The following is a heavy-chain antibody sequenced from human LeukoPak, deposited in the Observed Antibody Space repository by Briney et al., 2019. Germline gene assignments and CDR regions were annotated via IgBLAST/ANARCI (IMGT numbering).Heavy chain of an antibody. D-gene: IGHD3-22*01. J-gene: IGHJ4*02. Sequence: GGSLRLSCAASGFTFSSHSMNWVRQAPGKGLEWVSYISSSSSTIYYADSVKGRFTISRDNAKNSLYLQMNSLRAEDTAVYYCARDFSDDSSGYYGELDYWGQGTLVTVSS. V-gene: IGHV3-48*01. CDR1: GFTFSSHS. CDR2: ISSSSSTI. CDR3: ARDFSDDSSGYYGELDY.